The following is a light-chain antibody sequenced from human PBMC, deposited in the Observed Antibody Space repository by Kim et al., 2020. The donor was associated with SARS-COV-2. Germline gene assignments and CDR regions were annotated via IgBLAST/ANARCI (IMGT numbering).Light chain of an antibody. CDR2: GAS. CDR3: QQYGSSPPDT. J-gene: IGKJ3*01. V-gene: IGKV3-20*01. CDR1: QSVSSSY. Sequence: EIVLTQSPGTLSLSPGERATLSCRASQSVSSSYLAWYQQKPGQAPRLLIYGASRRATGIPDRFSGSGSGTDFTLTISRLEPEDFAVYYCQQYGSSPPDTFGPGTKVDIK.